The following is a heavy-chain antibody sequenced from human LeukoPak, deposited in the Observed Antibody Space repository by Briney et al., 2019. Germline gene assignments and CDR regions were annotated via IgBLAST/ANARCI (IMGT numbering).Heavy chain of an antibody. Sequence: QSGGSLRLSCTASGLTFSTYWVHWVRQAPGKGLVWVSQIKFDGSLASYADFVKGRFTISRDNAKNTLYLQMNTLGTEDTAVYYCVTGHYDSRMYFDLWGRGTLVTVSS. CDR3: VTGHYDSRMYFDL. V-gene: IGHV3-74*01. CDR1: GLTFSTYW. D-gene: IGHD3-16*01. CDR2: IKFDGSLA. J-gene: IGHJ2*01.